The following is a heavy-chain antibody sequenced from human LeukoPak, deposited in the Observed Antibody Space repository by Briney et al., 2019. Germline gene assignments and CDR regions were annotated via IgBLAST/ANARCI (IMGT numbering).Heavy chain of an antibody. Sequence: GASVKVSCKASGYTFTTNAMNWVRQAPGQGLEWMGWINTNTGNPTYAQGFTGRFVFSLGTSGSTAYLQISRLKADDTAVYYCARAGGSSWLFDYWGQGTLVTVSS. J-gene: IGHJ4*02. D-gene: IGHD6-13*01. CDR1: GYTFTTNA. CDR3: ARAGGSSWLFDY. V-gene: IGHV7-4-1*02. CDR2: INTNTGNP.